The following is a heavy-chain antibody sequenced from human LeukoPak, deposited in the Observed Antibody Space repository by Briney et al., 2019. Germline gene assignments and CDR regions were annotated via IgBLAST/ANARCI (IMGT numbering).Heavy chain of an antibody. D-gene: IGHD3-3*01. CDR1: GFTFRSYA. J-gene: IGHJ6*02. CDR3: AAAYFGVDQYYYGMDV. CDR2: ISRSGGST. V-gene: IGHV3-23*01. Sequence: GGSLRLSCVASGFTFRSYAMNWVRQAPGKGLEWVSAISRSGGSTYSADSVKGRFTISRDTSKNTLYLQMNSLRAEDTAVYYCAAAYFGVDQYYYGMDVWGPGTTVTVSS.